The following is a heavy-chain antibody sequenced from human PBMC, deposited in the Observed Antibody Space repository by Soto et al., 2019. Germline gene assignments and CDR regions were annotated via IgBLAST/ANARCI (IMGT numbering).Heavy chain of an antibody. D-gene: IGHD2-15*01. CDR1: GGSISSGGYY. J-gene: IGHJ4*02. CDR3: ARLGYCSGGSCIHFDY. V-gene: IGHV4-31*03. Sequence: SETLSLTCTVSGGSISSGGYYWSWIRQHPGKGLEWIGYIYYSGSTYYNPSLKSRVTISVDTSKNQFSLKLSSVTAADTAVYYCARLGYCSGGSCIHFDYWGQGTLVTVSS. CDR2: IYYSGST.